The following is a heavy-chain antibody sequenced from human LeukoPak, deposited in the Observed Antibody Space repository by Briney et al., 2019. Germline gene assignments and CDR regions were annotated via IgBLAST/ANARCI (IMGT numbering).Heavy chain of an antibody. V-gene: IGHV4-30-2*01. J-gene: IGHJ4*02. CDR1: GGSISSGGYY. CDR3: AREGGEEWLRRIDY. D-gene: IGHD5-12*01. Sequence: SKTLSLTCTVSGGSISSGGYYWSWIRQPPGKGLEWIGYIYHSGSTYYNPSLKSRVTISVDRSKNQFSLKLSSVTAADTAVYYCAREGGEEWLRRIDYWGQGTLVTVSS. CDR2: IYHSGST.